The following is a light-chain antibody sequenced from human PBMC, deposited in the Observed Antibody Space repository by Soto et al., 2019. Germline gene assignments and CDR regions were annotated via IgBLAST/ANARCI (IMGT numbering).Light chain of an antibody. Sequence: QSSLTQPPSASSTPGQTVTISCSGSTSNIGTFYVYWYQHLPRPAPKLLIYLGDQRASGVSDPFSGSKSGTSASLAINGIRSEDDDDYYCEAWDDTLNAYVFGSGTKVNVL. CDR3: EAWDDTLNAYV. V-gene: IGLV1-47*02. CDR2: LGD. J-gene: IGLJ1*01. CDR1: TSNIGTFY.